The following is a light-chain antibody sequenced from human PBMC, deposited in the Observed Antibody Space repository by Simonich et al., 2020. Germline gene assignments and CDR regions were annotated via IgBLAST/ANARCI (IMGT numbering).Light chain of an antibody. CDR1: QSLLHSDGKTY. J-gene: IGKJ4*01. V-gene: IGKV2D-29*02. Sequence: DIVMTQTPLSLSVTPGQPASISCKSSQSLLHSDGKTYLYWYLQKPGQSPQLLIYAVSNRFSGVPDRFSGSGSGTDFTLKISRVEAEDVGVYYCMQSIQLPLTCGGGTKVEIK. CDR2: AVS. CDR3: MQSIQLPLT.